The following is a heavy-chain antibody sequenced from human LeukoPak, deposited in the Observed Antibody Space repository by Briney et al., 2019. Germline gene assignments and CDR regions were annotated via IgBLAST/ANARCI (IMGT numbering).Heavy chain of an antibody. J-gene: IGHJ4*02. CDR2: ISGNGAQT. CDR3: AKDFGYSYGWVDY. Sequence: GGSLRLSCTASGFSFHTHAMSWVRHAPGKGLEWVSTISGNGAQTFSAGSVKGRFTISRDNPRTTLYLQMNNLRAEDTALYYCAKDFGYSYGWVDYWGQGILVTVSS. CDR1: GFSFHTHA. D-gene: IGHD5-18*01. V-gene: IGHV3-23*01.